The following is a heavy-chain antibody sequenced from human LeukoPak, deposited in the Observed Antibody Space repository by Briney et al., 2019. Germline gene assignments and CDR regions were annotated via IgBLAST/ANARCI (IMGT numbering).Heavy chain of an antibody. D-gene: IGHD1-14*01. V-gene: IGHV4-59*12. J-gene: IGHJ6*02. CDR2: ICYSGST. Sequence: DPSETLSLTCTVSGGSINSYYWSWIRQPPGKGLEWIGYICYSGSTNYNPSLKSRVTISVDTSKNQFSLRLSSVTAADTAVYYCARALMPDNLSEDYYYGMDVWGQGTTVTVSS. CDR3: ARALMPDNLSEDYYYGMDV. CDR1: GGSINSYY.